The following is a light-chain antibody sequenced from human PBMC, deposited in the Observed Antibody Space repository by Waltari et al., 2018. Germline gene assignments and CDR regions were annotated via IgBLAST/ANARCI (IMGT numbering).Light chain of an antibody. CDR3: QQYYTTPPT. V-gene: IGKV4-1*01. Sequence: DIVMTQSPDSLVVSLGERATINCKSSQSVLYSSNNKNYLAWHQQKPGQPPKLLIYWASTRESGVPDRFSGSGSETDFTLTISSLQAEDVAVYYCQQYYTTPPTFGGGTKVEIK. CDR1: QSVLYSSNNKNY. CDR2: WAS. J-gene: IGKJ4*01.